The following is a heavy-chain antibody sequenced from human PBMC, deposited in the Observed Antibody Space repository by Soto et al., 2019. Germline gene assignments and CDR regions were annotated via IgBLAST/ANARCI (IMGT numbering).Heavy chain of an antibody. V-gene: IGHV4-39*01. Sequence: SETLSLTCTVSGGSISSSSYYWGWIRQPPGKGLEWIGSIYYSGSTYYNPSLKSRVTISVDTSKNQFSLKLSSVTAADTAVYYCARGGSGRYPIAYWGQGTLVTVSS. CDR1: GGSISSSSYY. CDR2: IYYSGST. CDR3: ARGGSGRYPIAY. D-gene: IGHD3-10*01. J-gene: IGHJ4*02.